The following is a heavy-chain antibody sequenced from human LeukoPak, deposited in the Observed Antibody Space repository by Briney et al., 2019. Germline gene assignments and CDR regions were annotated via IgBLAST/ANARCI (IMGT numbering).Heavy chain of an antibody. V-gene: IGHV4-61*01. CDR2: IYYSGST. D-gene: IGHD6-13*01. J-gene: IGHJ5*02. CDR1: GDSISSSSYY. CDR3: ARSGQQLAPNWFDP. Sequence: SETLSLTCTVSGDSISSSSYYWSWIRQPPGKGLEWIGYIYYSGSTNYNPSLKSRVTISVDTSKNQFSLKLSSVTAADTAVYYCARSGQQLAPNWFDPWGQGTLVTVSS.